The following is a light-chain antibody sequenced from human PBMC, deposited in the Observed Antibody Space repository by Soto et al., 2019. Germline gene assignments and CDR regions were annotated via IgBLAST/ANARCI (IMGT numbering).Light chain of an antibody. CDR3: SSYTSSSNYV. CDR1: SSDVGGYNY. CDR2: EVS. J-gene: IGLJ1*01. Sequence: QSALTQPASVSGSPGQSITISCTGTSSDVGGYNYVPWYQQHPGKAPQLMIYEVSNRPSGVSNRFSGSKSGNTASLTISGLQAEDEADYYCSSYTSSSNYVLGNGTKVTV. V-gene: IGLV2-14*01.